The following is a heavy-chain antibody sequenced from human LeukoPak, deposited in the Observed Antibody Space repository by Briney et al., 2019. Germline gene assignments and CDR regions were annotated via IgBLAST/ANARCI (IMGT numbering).Heavy chain of an antibody. CDR3: AKLLTARGDRDY. CDR2: ISGSGGST. D-gene: IGHD2-15*01. CDR1: GFTFSSYA. Sequence: PGGSLRLSCAASGFTFSSYAMSWVRQAPGKVLEWVSAISGSGGSTYYADSVKGRFTISRDNSKNTLYLQMNSLRAEDTAVYYCAKLLTARGDRDYWGQGTLVTVSS. J-gene: IGHJ4*02. V-gene: IGHV3-23*01.